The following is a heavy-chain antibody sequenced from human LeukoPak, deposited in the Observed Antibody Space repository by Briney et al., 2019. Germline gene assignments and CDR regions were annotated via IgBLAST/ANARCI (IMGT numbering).Heavy chain of an antibody. CDR1: GGTFISYA. CDR3: ASEGDGVVPAAEASPWMDV. V-gene: IGHV1-69*13. CDR2: IIPIFGTA. D-gene: IGHD2-2*01. J-gene: IGHJ6*02. Sequence: SVKVSCKASGGTFISYAISWVRQAPGQGPEWMGGIIPIFGTANYAQKFQGRVTITADESTSTAYMELSSLRSEDTAVYYCASEGDGVVPAAEASPWMDVWGQGTTVTVSS.